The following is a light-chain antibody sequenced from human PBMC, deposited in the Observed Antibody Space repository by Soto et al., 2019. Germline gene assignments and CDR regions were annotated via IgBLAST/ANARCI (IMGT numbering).Light chain of an antibody. CDR3: QQYNNLPRP. J-gene: IGKJ1*01. Sequence: GERGRLSFWASQSVNSNLAWYQQKAGQAPRLLIYGTSTRAAGIPARFSGSGSGTDFTLTISSLQFEDFAVYYCQQYNNLPRPFGQGTKVDIK. CDR2: GTS. V-gene: IGKV3-15*01. CDR1: QSVNSN.